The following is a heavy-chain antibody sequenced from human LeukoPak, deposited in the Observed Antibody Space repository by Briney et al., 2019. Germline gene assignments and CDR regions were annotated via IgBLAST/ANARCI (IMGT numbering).Heavy chain of an antibody. CDR3: ARANYYGSGKKDLDY. J-gene: IGHJ4*02. CDR2: MNPNSGNT. Sequence: GASVKVSCKASGYTFTTYDINWVRQATGQGLEWMGWMNPNSGNTGYAQTFQGRVTMTRNTSMSTAYMELSSLRSEDTAVYYCARANYYGSGKKDLDYWGQGTLVTVSS. V-gene: IGHV1-8*01. CDR1: GYTFTTYD. D-gene: IGHD3-10*01.